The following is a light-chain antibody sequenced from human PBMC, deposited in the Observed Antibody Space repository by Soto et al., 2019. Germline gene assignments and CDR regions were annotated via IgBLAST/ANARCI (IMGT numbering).Light chain of an antibody. CDR1: QSVLYSSNNKNY. CDR2: WAS. V-gene: IGKV4-1*01. Sequence: DIVMTQSPDSLAVSLGERATINCKSSQSVLYSSNNKNYLAWYQQKPRRPPKLLMYWASTRESGVPDRFSGSGSRTDFTLTISSLQAEDVAVYYCQQYYDTPSFGPGTKVEIK. CDR3: QQYYDTPS. J-gene: IGKJ3*01.